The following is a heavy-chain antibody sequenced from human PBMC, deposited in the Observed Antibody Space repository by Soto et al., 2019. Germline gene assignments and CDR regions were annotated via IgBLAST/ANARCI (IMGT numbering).Heavy chain of an antibody. CDR1: GGSISSGGYY. CDR3: ARGRLVPAVNFDY. CDR2: IYYSGST. D-gene: IGHD2-2*01. Sequence: TSETLSLTCTVSGGSISSGGYYWSWIRQHPGKGLEWIGYIYYSGSTYYNPSLKSRVTISVDTSKNQFSLKLSSVTAADTAVYYCARGRLVPAVNFDYWGLGTLVTVSS. J-gene: IGHJ4*02. V-gene: IGHV4-31*03.